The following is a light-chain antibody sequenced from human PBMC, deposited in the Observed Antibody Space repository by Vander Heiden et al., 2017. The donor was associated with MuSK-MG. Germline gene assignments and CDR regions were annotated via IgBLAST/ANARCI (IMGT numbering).Light chain of an antibody. CDR3: ASGADSLNGNVV. J-gene: IGLJ2*01. CDR1: TSNIGSHT. CDR2: YNT. V-gene: IGLV1-44*01. Sequence: QSVLTQPPSASGTPGQRVTISCSGSTSNIGSHTVSWYQQLPGSAPKLLIFYNTQRASGVPDRFSGSKSGTSASLAITGLQSEDEAEYVCASGADSLNGNVVFGGGTKVTVL.